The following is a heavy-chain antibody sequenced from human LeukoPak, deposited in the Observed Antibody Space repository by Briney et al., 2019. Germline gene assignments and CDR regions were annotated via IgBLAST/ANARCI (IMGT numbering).Heavy chain of an antibody. Sequence: GXXXRLXCAASGFSFSSYAMSWVRQAPGXXLEWVSGISGSGGNKYYADSVKGRFTISRDNSKNTLYLQMNSLRAEDTAVYYCARAAPLDYWGQGTLVTVSS. J-gene: IGHJ4*02. V-gene: IGHV3-23*01. CDR1: GFSFSSYA. CDR2: ISGSGGNK. CDR3: ARAAPLDY. D-gene: IGHD6-6*01.